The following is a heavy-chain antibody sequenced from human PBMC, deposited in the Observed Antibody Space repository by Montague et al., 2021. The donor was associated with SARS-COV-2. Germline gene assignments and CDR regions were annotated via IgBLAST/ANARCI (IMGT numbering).Heavy chain of an antibody. CDR1: GGSISTYY. V-gene: IGHV4-59*01. CDR3: ARAVYVRRAVNWFDP. D-gene: IGHD3-10*01. J-gene: IGHJ5*02. Sequence: SETLSLTCTVSGGSISTYYWSWIRHPPGKGLEWIAYIYYGGGINSNTSLKSRVTMSVDTSKNQFSLKLTSVTAADTAVYYCARAVYVRRAVNWFDPWGQGTLVTVSS. CDR2: IYYGGGI.